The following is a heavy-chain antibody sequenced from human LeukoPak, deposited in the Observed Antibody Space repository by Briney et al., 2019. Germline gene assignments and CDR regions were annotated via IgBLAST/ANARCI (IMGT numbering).Heavy chain of an antibody. CDR2: IWHDGLNK. V-gene: IGHV3-33*03. Sequence: GGSLRLSCAASGSSPNNYAMHWVRQAPGKGLEWVAVIWHDGLNKFYADFLKGRFTISRDNAENSLYPQMNSLRVEDTAIYYCVGPYSSGPPFDYWGQGTLVTVSS. D-gene: IGHD6-19*01. CDR3: VGPYSSGPPFDY. J-gene: IGHJ4*02. CDR1: GSSPNNYA.